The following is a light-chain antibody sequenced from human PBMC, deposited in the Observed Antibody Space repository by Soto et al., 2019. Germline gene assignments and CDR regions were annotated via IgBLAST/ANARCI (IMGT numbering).Light chain of an antibody. CDR3: QQYNNWPPLT. CDR1: QSVSSN. V-gene: IGKV3-15*01. Sequence: EIVMTQSPATLSVSPGERATLSCRASQSVSSNLAWYQQKPGQAPRLLIYGASTRPTGIPARFSGSGSGTEFPLTISSLQSEYFAVYYCQQYNNWPPLTFGGGTKVEIK. J-gene: IGKJ4*01. CDR2: GAS.